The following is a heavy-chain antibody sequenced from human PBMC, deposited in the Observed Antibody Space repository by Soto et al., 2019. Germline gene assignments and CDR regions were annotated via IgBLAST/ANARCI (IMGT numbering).Heavy chain of an antibody. J-gene: IGHJ4*02. CDR2: ISYDGSNK. CDR3: AKVLIAAAGIDY. CDR1: GFTFSSYG. D-gene: IGHD6-13*01. V-gene: IGHV3-30*18. Sequence: GSLRLSCAASGFTFSSYGMHWVRQAPGKGLEWVAVISYDGSNKYYADSVKGRFTISRDNSKNTLYLQMNSLRAEDTAVYYCAKVLIAAAGIDYWGQGTLVTVSS.